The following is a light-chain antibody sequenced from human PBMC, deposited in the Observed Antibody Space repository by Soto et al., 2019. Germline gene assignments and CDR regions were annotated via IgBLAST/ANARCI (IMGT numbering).Light chain of an antibody. J-gene: IGLJ2*01. Sequence: QSALTQPASVSGSPGQSITISCTGTSSDVGGYNYVSWYQQHPGKAPKLMIYEVSNRPSGVSNRFSGSKSGNTASLTISGLQAMVEADYYCSPYTSSSTHVVFGGGTKLTVL. CDR2: EVS. CDR3: SPYTSSSTHVV. CDR1: SSDVGGYNY. V-gene: IGLV2-14*01.